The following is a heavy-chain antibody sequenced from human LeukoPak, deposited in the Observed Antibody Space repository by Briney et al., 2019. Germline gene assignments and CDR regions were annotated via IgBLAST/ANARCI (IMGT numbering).Heavy chain of an antibody. J-gene: IGHJ6*03. CDR1: GYTFTSYY. V-gene: IGHV1-46*01. CDR2: INPSGGST. CDR3: ASGYSHGAYYYYMDV. Sequence: ASVKVSCKASGYTFTSYYMHWVRQAPGQGLEWMGIINPSGGSTSYAQKFQGRVTMTRDTSTSTVYMELSSLRSEDTAVYYCASGYSHGAYYYYMDVWGKGTTDTVSS. D-gene: IGHD5-18*01.